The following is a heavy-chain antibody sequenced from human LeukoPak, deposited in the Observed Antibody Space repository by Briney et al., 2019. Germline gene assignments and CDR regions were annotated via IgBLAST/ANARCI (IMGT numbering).Heavy chain of an antibody. CDR1: GFTFSSYG. Sequence: GGSLRLSCAASGFTFSSYGMHWVRQAPGKGREGVAFIRYYGSNKYYADSVKRRFTISRDNSKNTLYLQMNSLRAEDTAVHYCTKDTYCGGDCYSTWPHYYYYYMDVWAKGPRSPSP. J-gene: IGHJ6*03. V-gene: IGHV3-30*02. CDR3: TKDTYCGGDCYSTWPHYYYYYMDV. D-gene: IGHD2-21*02. CDR2: IRYYGSNK.